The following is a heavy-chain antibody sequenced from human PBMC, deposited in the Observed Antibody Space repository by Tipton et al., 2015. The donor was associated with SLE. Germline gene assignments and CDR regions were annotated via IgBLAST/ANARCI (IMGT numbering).Heavy chain of an antibody. V-gene: IGHV4-59*01. J-gene: IGHJ6*03. CDR3: ARDGGITTDIDV. CDR1: GGSINNYY. D-gene: IGHD3-10*01. CDR2: IYYTGST. Sequence: TLSLTCTVSGGSINNYYWSWIRQPPGKGLEWIGYIYYTGSTHYNPSLKTRVTISIDTSNNLFYLRLMSVTAADTAAYYCARDGGITTDIDVWGKGITVTVSS.